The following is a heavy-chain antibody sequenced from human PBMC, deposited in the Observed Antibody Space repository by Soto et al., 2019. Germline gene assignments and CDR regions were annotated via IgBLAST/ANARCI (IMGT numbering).Heavy chain of an antibody. CDR1: GGTFSSYA. J-gene: IGHJ4*02. CDR2: IIPIFGTA. D-gene: IGHD2-15*01. Sequence: SVKVSCKASGGTFSSYAISWVRQAPGQGLEWMGGIIPIFGTANYAQKFQGRVTITAXDXXSXXXMXLXXLRXEXTAVYYCANVVVVDAGPYFDYWGQGTLVTVSS. V-gene: IGHV1-69*13. CDR3: ANVVVVDAGPYFDY.